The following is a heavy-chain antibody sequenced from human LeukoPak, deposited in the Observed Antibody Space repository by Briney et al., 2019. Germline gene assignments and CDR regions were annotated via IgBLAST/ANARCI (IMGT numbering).Heavy chain of an antibody. Sequence: SETLSLTCTVSGGSISSYYWSWIRQPPGKGLEWIGYIYYGGSTNYNPSLKSRVTISVDTSKNQFSLKLSSVTAADTAAYYCARTSVALDYWGQGTLVTVSS. V-gene: IGHV4-59*01. CDR2: IYYGGST. CDR3: ARTSVALDY. J-gene: IGHJ4*02. CDR1: GGSISSYY. D-gene: IGHD6-19*01.